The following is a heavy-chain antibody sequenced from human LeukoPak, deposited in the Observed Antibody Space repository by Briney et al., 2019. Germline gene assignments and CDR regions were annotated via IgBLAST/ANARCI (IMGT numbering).Heavy chain of an antibody. D-gene: IGHD4-17*01. CDR3: ARVRRDGDYVWWFDP. CDR2: INHSGST. J-gene: IGHJ5*02. Sequence: PSETLSLTCAVYGGSFSGYYWSWIRQPPGKGLEWIGEINHSGSTNYNPSLKSRVTISVDTSKNQFSLKLSSVTAADTAVYYCARVRRDGDYVWWFDPWGQGTLVTVSS. CDR1: GGSFSGYY. V-gene: IGHV4-34*01.